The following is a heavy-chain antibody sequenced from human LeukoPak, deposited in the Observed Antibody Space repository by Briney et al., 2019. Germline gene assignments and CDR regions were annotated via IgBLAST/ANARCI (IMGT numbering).Heavy chain of an antibody. V-gene: IGHV1-2*06. CDR3: ARELLGFLEWVGTGYYYYGMDV. D-gene: IGHD3-3*01. J-gene: IGHJ6*02. CDR2: INPNSGGT. Sequence: ASVKVSCKASGYTFTGYYMHWVRQAPGQGLEWMGRINPNSGGTNYAQKLQGRITMTTDTSTSTAYMELRSLRSDDTAVYYCARELLGFLEWVGTGYYYYGMDVWGQGTTVTVSS. CDR1: GYTFTGYY.